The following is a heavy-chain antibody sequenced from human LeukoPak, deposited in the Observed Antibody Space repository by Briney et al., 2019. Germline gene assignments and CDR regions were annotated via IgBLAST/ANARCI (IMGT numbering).Heavy chain of an antibody. J-gene: IGHJ4*02. CDR3: ARLSYGDYYFDY. CDR1: AFTVSSNY. Sequence: PGGSLRLSCAASAFTVSSNYMSWVRQAPGKGLEWVSLIYSGNSTYYADSVKGRFTISRDNSKNTLYLQMNSLRAEDTAVYYCARLSYGDYYFDYWGQGTLVTVSS. V-gene: IGHV3-53*01. CDR2: IYSGNST. D-gene: IGHD4-17*01.